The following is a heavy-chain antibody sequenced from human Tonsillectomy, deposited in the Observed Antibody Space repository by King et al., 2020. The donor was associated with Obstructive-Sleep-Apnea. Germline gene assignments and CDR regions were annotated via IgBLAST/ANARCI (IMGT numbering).Heavy chain of an antibody. CDR3: AKDIGTTVTRDY. V-gene: IGHV3-23*04. J-gene: IGHJ4*02. CDR2: IISGGKT. CDR1: GFTFSSYA. D-gene: IGHD4-17*01. Sequence: QLVESGGGLVQPGGSLKLSCVTSGFTFSSYAMSWVRQAPGKGLGWVASIISGGKTYYADSVKGRFTISPDNSKNTLYLQMNSLRAEDTAVYYCAKDIGTTVTRDYWGQGTLVTVSS.